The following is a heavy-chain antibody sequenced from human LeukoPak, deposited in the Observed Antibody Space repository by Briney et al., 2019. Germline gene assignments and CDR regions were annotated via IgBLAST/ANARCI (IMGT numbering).Heavy chain of an antibody. Sequence: SETLSLTCSVSGGSISSYYWSWIRQPAATGREWIGRIYTTGNTDYNPSPTSRDTMSVDTSKNQFSLNLSSVTAADTAVYHCARDARGWSGFDYWGQGTLVTVSS. V-gene: IGHV4-4*07. J-gene: IGHJ4*02. D-gene: IGHD3-3*01. CDR1: GGSISSYY. CDR3: ARDARGWSGFDY. CDR2: IYTTGNT.